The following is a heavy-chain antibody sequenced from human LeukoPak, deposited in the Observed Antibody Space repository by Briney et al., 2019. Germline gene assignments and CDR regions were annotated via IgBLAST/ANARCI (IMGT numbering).Heavy chain of an antibody. CDR2: ISSNGGST. J-gene: IGHJ4*02. CDR1: GFTFSSYA. Sequence: PGGSLRLSCAASGFTFSSYAMHWVRQAPGKGLEYVSAISSNGGSTHYANSVKGRFTISRDNSKNTLYLQMGSLRAEDMAVYYCARRTSTTVTFDYWGQGTLVTVSS. D-gene: IGHD4-17*01. V-gene: IGHV3-64*01. CDR3: ARRTSTTVTFDY.